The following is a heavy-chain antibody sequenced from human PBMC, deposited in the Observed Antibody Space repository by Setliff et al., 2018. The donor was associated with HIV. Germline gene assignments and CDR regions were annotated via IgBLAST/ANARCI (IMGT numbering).Heavy chain of an antibody. D-gene: IGHD3-22*01. CDR3: AREIGDYYDSSGYYPPTDYYYGMDV. CDR1: GYTFTSYD. CDR2: ISAYNGNT. V-gene: IGHV1-18*01. J-gene: IGHJ6*02. Sequence: GASVKVSCKASGYTFTSYDISWVRQAPGQGLEWMGWISAYNGNTNYAQKLQGRVTMTTDTSTSTAYMELRSLRSDDTAVYSWAREIGDYYDSSGYYPPTDYYYGMDVWGQGTTVTVSS.